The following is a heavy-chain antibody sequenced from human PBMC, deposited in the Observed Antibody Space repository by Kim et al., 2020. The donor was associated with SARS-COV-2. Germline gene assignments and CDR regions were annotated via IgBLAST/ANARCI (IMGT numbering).Heavy chain of an antibody. CDR2: IYYSGKT. D-gene: IGHD5-12*01. CDR1: GGSISNTSSY. J-gene: IGHJ4*02. CDR3: AKGSGYDSDY. Sequence: SETLSLTCSVSGGSISNTSSYWGWIRQPPGKGLEGIGTIYYSGKTYYNPSLKSRVTISVDTSRNQFSLTLRSVTATDTAVYYCAKGSGYDSDYWGQGTPVTVSS. V-gene: IGHV4-39*02.